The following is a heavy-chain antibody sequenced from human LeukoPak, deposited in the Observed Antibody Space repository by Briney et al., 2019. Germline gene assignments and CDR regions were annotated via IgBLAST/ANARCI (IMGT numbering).Heavy chain of an antibody. Sequence: SETLSLTCTVSGGSISSYYWSWIRQPPGKGLEWIGYIYYSGSANYNPSLKSRVTISVDTSKNQFSLKLSSVTAADTAVHYCARRHYYGSGIYNWFDPWGQGTLVTVSS. CDR1: GGSISSYY. CDR2: IYYSGSA. V-gene: IGHV4-59*01. CDR3: ARRHYYGSGIYNWFDP. D-gene: IGHD3-10*01. J-gene: IGHJ5*02.